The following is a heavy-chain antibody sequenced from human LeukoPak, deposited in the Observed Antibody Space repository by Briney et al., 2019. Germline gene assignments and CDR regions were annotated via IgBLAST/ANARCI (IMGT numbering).Heavy chain of an antibody. V-gene: IGHV4-34*01. CDR2: INHSGYT. Sequence: SETLSLTCAVSGVAFHDYYWSWVRQTPGKGLEWIGEINHSGYTNDSPSLKSRVTLSIDTSRKQFPLNLRSVTVADTGIYYCTRMTTGNDCWGQGTPVTVS. CDR3: TRMTTGNDC. J-gene: IGHJ4*02. CDR1: GVAFHDYY. D-gene: IGHD4-17*01.